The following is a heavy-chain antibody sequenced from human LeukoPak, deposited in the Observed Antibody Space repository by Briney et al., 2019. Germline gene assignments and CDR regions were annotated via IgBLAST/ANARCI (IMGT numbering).Heavy chain of an antibody. V-gene: IGHV1-8*03. CDR3: ARAITIFGVVTFWYFDL. J-gene: IGHJ2*01. CDR2: MNPNSGNT. D-gene: IGHD3-3*01. Sequence: GASVKVSCKASGYTFTSHDINWVRQATGQGLEWMGWMNPNSGNTGYAQKFQGRVTITRNTSISTAYMELSSLRSEDTAVYYCARAITIFGVVTFWYFDLWGRGTLVTVSS. CDR1: GYTFTSHD.